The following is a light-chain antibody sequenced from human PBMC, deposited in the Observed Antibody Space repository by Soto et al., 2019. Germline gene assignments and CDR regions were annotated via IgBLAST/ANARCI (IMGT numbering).Light chain of an antibody. CDR2: EVS. Sequence: QSVLTQPPSASGCPGQSVTISCTGTSSDVGGYNYVSWYQQHPGKAPKLMIYEVSKRPSGVPDRFSGSKSGNTASLTVSGLQAEDEADYYCSSYAGSNNFDVFGTGTKVTVL. CDR1: SSDVGGYNY. J-gene: IGLJ1*01. V-gene: IGLV2-8*01. CDR3: SSYAGSNNFDV.